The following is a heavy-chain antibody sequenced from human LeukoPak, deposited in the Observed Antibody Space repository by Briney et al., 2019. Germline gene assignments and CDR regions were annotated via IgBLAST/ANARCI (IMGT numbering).Heavy chain of an antibody. V-gene: IGHV4-34*01. Sequence: SETLSLTCAVYGGSFSGYYWSWIRQPPGKGLEWIGEINHSGSTNYNPSLKSRVTISVDTSKNQFSLKLSSVTAADTAVYYCARGTLVRGVIRYYYYYMDVWGKGTTVTVSS. J-gene: IGHJ6*03. CDR3: ARGTLVRGVIRYYYYYMDV. D-gene: IGHD3-10*01. CDR1: GGSFSGYY. CDR2: INHSGST.